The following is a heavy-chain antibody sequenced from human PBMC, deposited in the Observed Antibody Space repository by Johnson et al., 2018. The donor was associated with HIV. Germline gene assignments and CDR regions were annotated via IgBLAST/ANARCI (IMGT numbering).Heavy chain of an antibody. CDR1: GFIFNNYA. Sequence: QVQLVESGGGVVQPGRSLRLSCAASGFIFNNYAMHWVRQAPGKGLEWLTLMSYDGSKKYYADSVKGRFTISRDNSKNTLYLQMNSLRPEDTAMYYCAVGIQLWFASEGDAFDIWGQGAMVSVSS. D-gene: IGHD5-18*01. CDR3: AVGIQLWFASEGDAFDI. CDR2: MSYDGSKK. J-gene: IGHJ3*02. V-gene: IGHV3-30*04.